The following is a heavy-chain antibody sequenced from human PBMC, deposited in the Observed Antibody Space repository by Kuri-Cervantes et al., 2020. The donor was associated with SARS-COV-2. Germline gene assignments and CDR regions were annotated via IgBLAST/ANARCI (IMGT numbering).Heavy chain of an antibody. V-gene: IGHV1-69*06. Sequence: SVKVSCKASGGTFSSYTISWVRQAPGQGLEWMGGIIPIFGTANYAQKFQGRVTITADKSTSTACMELSSLRSEDTAVYYCAAYYDSSGYSPLAYWGQGTLVTVSS. J-gene: IGHJ4*02. D-gene: IGHD3-22*01. CDR3: AAYYDSSGYSPLAY. CDR1: GGTFSSYT. CDR2: IIPIFGTA.